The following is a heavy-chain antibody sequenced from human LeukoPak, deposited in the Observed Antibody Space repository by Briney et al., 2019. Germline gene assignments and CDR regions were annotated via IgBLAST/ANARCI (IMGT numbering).Heavy chain of an antibody. J-gene: IGHJ4*02. D-gene: IGHD6-19*01. CDR2: IYPSGST. Sequence: SETLSLTCAVSGGPISSDGYSWSWIRQPPGKGLEWIGYIYPSGSTYYNPSLKSRVTISVDRSKNQFSLKLNSVTAADTAVYYCARASVVAGSGLDYWGQGTLVTVSS. V-gene: IGHV4-30-2*01. CDR1: GGPISSDGYS. CDR3: ARASVVAGSGLDY.